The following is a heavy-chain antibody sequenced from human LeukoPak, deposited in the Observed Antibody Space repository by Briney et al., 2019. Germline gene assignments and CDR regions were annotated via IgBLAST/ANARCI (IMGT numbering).Heavy chain of an antibody. D-gene: IGHD6-13*01. J-gene: IGHJ4*02. CDR1: GFTFSRSW. CDR2: IKEDGSQR. Sequence: GGSLRLSCAASGFTFSRSWMSWVRQAPGKGLEWVANIKEDGSQRNYVDSVKGRFTISRDNAMNSVFLQMISLRVEDTAVYYCARDRGYNSFDYWGQGTLVTVSS. V-gene: IGHV3-7*01. CDR3: ARDRGYNSFDY.